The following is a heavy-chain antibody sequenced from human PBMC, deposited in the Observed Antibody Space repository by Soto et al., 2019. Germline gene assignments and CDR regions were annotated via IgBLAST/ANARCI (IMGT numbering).Heavy chain of an antibody. D-gene: IGHD1-26*01. CDR1: GYTFTSYY. Sequence: ASVKVSCKASGYTFTSYYMHWVRQAPGQGLEWMGIINPSGGSTSYAQKFQGRVTMTRDPSTATAYMELSSLRSKDTAVYYCTTLNKSVGDLDYWGQGTLVTVSS. CDR3: TTLNKSVGDLDY. CDR2: INPSGGST. J-gene: IGHJ4*02. V-gene: IGHV1-46*01.